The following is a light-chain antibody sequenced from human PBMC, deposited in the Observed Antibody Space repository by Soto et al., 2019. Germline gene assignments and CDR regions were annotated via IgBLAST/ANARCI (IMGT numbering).Light chain of an antibody. CDR1: QSVGSS. CDR3: QQRSNWPPEVT. CDR2: DAS. J-gene: IGKJ3*01. V-gene: IGKV3-11*01. Sequence: EIVLTQSPDTLSLSPGERATLSCRASQSVGSSLAWYQQKPGQAPRLLIYDASNRATGIPARFSGSGSGTDFPLTISSLEPEDFAVDYCQQRSNWPPEVTFGPGTKVDIK.